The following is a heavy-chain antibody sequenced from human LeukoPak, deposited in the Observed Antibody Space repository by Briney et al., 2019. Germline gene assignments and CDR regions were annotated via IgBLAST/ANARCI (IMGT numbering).Heavy chain of an antibody. CDR3: ARDEGITKPFVD. CDR1: GFTVSSNY. Sequence: GGSLRLSCAVSGFTVSSNYMSWVRQAPGKGLEWVSVIYSGGDTYYADSVKGRFTISRDNSKNTLYLQMKSLRAEDTAGYYCARDEGITKPFVDWGQGTLVTVSS. J-gene: IGHJ4*02. V-gene: IGHV3-53*01. CDR2: IYSGGDT. D-gene: IGHD1-14*01.